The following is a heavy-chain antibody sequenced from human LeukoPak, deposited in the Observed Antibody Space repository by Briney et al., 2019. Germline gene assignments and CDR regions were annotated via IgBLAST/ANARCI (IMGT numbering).Heavy chain of an antibody. CDR1: GFTFSSYA. D-gene: IGHD2-2*01. V-gene: IGHV3-30*04. Sequence: GGSLRLSCAASGFTFSSYAMHWVRQAPGKGLEWVAVISYDGSNKYYADSVKGRFTISRDNSKNTLYLQMNSLRAEDTAVYYCAKDFCSSTSCPIDYWGQGTLVTVSS. CDR2: ISYDGSNK. J-gene: IGHJ4*02. CDR3: AKDFCSSTSCPIDY.